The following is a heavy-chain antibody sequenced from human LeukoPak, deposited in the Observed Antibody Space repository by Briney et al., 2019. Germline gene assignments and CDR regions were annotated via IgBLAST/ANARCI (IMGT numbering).Heavy chain of an antibody. CDR2: MNPNGGNT. CDR3: ARGNGYVEGAAAGTTVMDL. J-gene: IGHJ6*02. D-gene: IGHD6-13*01. Sequence: ASVKVSCKASGYSFTSYDTNWVRQATGQGLEWMGWMNPNGGNTIYAQKFQGRVTMTSDTSISTAYMELSSLRSEDTAVYYCARGNGYVEGAAAGTTVMDLWGHGTTVTVSS. CDR1: GYSFTSYD. V-gene: IGHV1-8*01.